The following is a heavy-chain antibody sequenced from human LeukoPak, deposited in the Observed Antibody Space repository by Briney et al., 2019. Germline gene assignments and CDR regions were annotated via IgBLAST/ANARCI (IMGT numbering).Heavy chain of an antibody. V-gene: IGHV4-61*02. CDR1: GGSISSGSYY. CDR3: ARGHSSSTLSASRDAFDI. D-gene: IGHD6-6*01. Sequence: SETLSLTCTVSGGSISSGSYYWSWIRQPAGKGLEWIGRIYTSGSTNYNPSLKSRVTISVDTSKNQFSLKLSSVTAADTAVYYCARGHSSSTLSASRDAFDIWGQGTMVTVSS. CDR2: IYTSGST. J-gene: IGHJ3*02.